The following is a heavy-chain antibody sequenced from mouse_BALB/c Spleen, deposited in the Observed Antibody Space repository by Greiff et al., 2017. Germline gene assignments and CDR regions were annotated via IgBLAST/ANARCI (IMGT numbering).Heavy chain of an antibody. CDR1: GFPFSSYG. V-gene: IGHV5-6-3*01. CDR2: INSNGGGT. Sequence: EVMLVESGGGLVQPGGSLKLSCAASGFPFSSYGMYWVRQTPDKRLELVATINSNGGGTYYPDSVKGRFTISRDNAKNTLYLQMSSLKSEDTAMYYCAREIDYWGQGTTLTVSS. J-gene: IGHJ2*01. CDR3: AREIDY.